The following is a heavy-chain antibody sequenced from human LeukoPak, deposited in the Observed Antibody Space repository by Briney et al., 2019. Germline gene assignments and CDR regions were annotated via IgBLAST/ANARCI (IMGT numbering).Heavy chain of an antibody. D-gene: IGHD5-18*01. CDR2: IGTAGDT. V-gene: IGHV3-13*01. Sequence: SGGSLRLSCAASGFTFSSYDMHWVRQATGKGLEWVSAIGTAGDTYYPGSVKGRFTISRENAKTSLYLQMNSLRAEDTAVYYCARGSPWIQLWEDYYGMDVWGQGTTVTVSS. CDR1: GFTFSSYD. J-gene: IGHJ6*02. CDR3: ARGSPWIQLWEDYYGMDV.